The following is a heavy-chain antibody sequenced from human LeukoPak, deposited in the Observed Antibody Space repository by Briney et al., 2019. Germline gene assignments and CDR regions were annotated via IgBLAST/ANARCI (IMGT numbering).Heavy chain of an antibody. CDR3: ARVGWDYDSNH. V-gene: IGHV4-59*01. J-gene: IGHJ5*02. CDR2: IYYSGST. CDR1: GGSISSYY. D-gene: IGHD3-22*01. Sequence: KPSETLSLTCTVSGGSISSYYWSWIRQPPGKGLEWIGYIYYSGSTNYNPSLKSRVTISVDTSKNQFSLKLSSVTAADTAVYYCARVGWDYDSNHWGQGTLVTVSS.